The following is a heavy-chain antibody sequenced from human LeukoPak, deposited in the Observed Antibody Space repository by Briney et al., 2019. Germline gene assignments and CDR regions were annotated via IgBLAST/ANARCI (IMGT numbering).Heavy chain of an antibody. D-gene: IGHD3-3*01. CDR3: AKGAIFGVTTRGYGMDV. J-gene: IGHJ6*02. CDR1: GYTFTIFD. CDR2: INPKTGDT. Sequence: ASVKVSCKASGYTFTIFDINWVRQAPGQGLEWVGWINPKTGDTVYAQNFQGRVTMTRDTSIGTAYMELNSLRSEDTAVYYCAKGAIFGVTTRGYGMDVGGQGTSVTVSS. V-gene: IGHV1-8*01.